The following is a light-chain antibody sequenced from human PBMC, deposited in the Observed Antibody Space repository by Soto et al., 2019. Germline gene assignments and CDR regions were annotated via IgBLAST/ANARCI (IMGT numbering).Light chain of an antibody. Sequence: EVVMTQSPATLSVSPGERATLSCRASQSVSTNLAWYQQRPGQAPRLLIYGASTRASGFPARFSGSGSGTEFILTLSSLQSEDFAVYYCQQYSHWPTFGQGTKVEIK. J-gene: IGKJ1*01. V-gene: IGKV3-15*01. CDR3: QQYSHWPT. CDR2: GAS. CDR1: QSVSTN.